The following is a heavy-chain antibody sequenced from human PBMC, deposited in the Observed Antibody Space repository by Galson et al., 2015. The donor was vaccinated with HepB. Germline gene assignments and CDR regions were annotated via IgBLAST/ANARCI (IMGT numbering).Heavy chain of an antibody. CDR2: ISDSGGRT. D-gene: IGHD3-3*01. J-gene: IGHJ4*02. CDR1: GFTFSNYV. CDR3: AKEKRRECELLRGLRFFDF. Sequence: SLRLSCAASGFTFSNYVMSWVRQAPGKGLERVSGISDSGGRTDYDDSVMGRFSISRDNSKNTLYLQMNRLRVEDTAVYYFAKEKRRECELLRGLRFFDFWGQGSLVTVSS. V-gene: IGHV3-23*01.